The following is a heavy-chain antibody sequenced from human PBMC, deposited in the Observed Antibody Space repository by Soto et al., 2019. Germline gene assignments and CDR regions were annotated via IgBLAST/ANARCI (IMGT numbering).Heavy chain of an antibody. J-gene: IGHJ4*02. CDR1: GDSVSSNSAA. D-gene: IGHD1-7*01. Sequence: SPTPSLTCVISGDSVSSNSAAWDWIRQSPSRGLEWLGRTYHRSKWYNEYADSVKSRITINPDTSKNQFSLHLNFVTPEDTAVYYCAREPSTGTYDYYFDYWGQGTLVTVSS. CDR2: TYHRSKWYN. CDR3: AREPSTGTYDYYFDY. V-gene: IGHV6-1*01.